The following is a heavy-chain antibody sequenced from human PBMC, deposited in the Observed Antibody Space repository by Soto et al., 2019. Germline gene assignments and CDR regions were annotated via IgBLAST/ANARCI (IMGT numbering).Heavy chain of an antibody. CDR1: GFTFSSFA. J-gene: IGHJ3*02. CDR2: ASFDGNTQ. Sequence: GGSLRLSCAASGFTFSSFAMHWVRQAPGKGLEWVTLASFDGNTQYYADSVKGRFTISRDNSKSTLSPQMNGLRAEDTAVYYCAKDRMNHNPVWDPFDIWGQGTMVTVSS. D-gene: IGHD2-15*01. CDR3: AKDRMNHNPVWDPFDI. V-gene: IGHV3-30-3*01.